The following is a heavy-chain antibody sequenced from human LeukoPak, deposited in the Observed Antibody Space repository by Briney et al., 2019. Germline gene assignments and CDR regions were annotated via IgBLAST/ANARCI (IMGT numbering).Heavy chain of an antibody. J-gene: IGHJ5*02. CDR2: IYHTGNT. CDR1: GYSISSGYY. V-gene: IGHV4-38-2*02. Sequence: PSETLSLTCTVSGYSISSGYYWAWIRQPPGKGLEWIGSIYHTGNTYYNASLKSRVAISVDTSKNQFSLKLSSVTAADTAVYFCARRIATCFDPWGQGTLVTVSS. CDR3: ARRIATCFDP. D-gene: IGHD6-13*01.